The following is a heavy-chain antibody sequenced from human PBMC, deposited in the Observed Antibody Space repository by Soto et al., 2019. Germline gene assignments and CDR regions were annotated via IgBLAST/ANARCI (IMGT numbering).Heavy chain of an antibody. CDR1: VGSIGSTYNY. Sequence: QLQLQESGPGLVKPSETLSLTCSVSVGSIGSTYNYWAWVRQPPGKGLEWIGSIYYSGITYYNPSLKSRVTISVDTSKNQFSLELSSVTAADTTRYYCARQHGDPSSAAFDMCGQGTMVTVSS. V-gene: IGHV4-39*01. CDR3: ARQHGDPSSAAFDM. J-gene: IGHJ3*02. D-gene: IGHD3-10*01. CDR2: IYYSGIT.